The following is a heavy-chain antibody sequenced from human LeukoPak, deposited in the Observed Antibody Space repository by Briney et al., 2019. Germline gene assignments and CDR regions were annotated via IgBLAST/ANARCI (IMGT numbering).Heavy chain of an antibody. D-gene: IGHD4-17*01. Sequence: GGSLRLSCAASGFTFSSYAMSWVRQAPGKGLEWVSAISGSGGSTYYADSVKGRFTISRDNAKYSLFLQMNSLRAEDTAVYYCARRRDYGDYVIDYWGQGTLVTVSS. J-gene: IGHJ4*02. CDR3: ARRRDYGDYVIDY. V-gene: IGHV3-23*01. CDR2: ISGSGGST. CDR1: GFTFSSYA.